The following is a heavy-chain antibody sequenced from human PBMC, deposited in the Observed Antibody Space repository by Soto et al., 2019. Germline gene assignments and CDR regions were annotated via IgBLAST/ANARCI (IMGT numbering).Heavy chain of an antibody. CDR2: IAYDGRNK. J-gene: IGHJ4*02. CDR3: ARELERVFDY. Sequence: QVQLVESGGGVVQPGRSLRLSCAASGFTFSSYAMHWVRQAPGKGLEWVAVIAYDGRNKYYADSVKGRFTISRDNSKNTLYLLINRLRIEDTAVYYCARELERVFDYWGQGTLVTVSS. CDR1: GFTFSSYA. D-gene: IGHD1-1*01. V-gene: IGHV3-30*04.